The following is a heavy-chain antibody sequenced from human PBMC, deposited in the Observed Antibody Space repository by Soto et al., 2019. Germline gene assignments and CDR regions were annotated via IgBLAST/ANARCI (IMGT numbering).Heavy chain of an antibody. J-gene: IGHJ6*02. CDR2: IYYSGST. CDR3: AQGNTPGHYYCMDV. CDR1: GGSISSSSYY. Sequence: SETLSLTCTVSGGSISSSSYYWGWIRQPPGKGLEWIGYIYYSGSTYYNQSLKSRVTISVDTSKNQFSLKLSSVTAADTAVYSCAQGNTPGHYYCMDVWGQGTTVTVSS. V-gene: IGHV4-30-4*08.